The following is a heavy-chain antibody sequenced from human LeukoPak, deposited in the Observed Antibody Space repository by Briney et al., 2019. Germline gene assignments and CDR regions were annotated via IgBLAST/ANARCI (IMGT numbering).Heavy chain of an antibody. J-gene: IGHJ4*02. V-gene: IGHV2-70*11. D-gene: IGHD6-13*01. CDR1: GVSLSTGGRC. CDR3: ARMRIAAAVPFDY. CDR2: IDWDDDK. Sequence: SGPALVKPTQTLTLTCTFSGVSLSTGGRCVSWIRQPSGKALEWLARIDWDDDKYYSTSLKTRLTISKDTSKNQVVLTMTNMDPVDTATYYCARMRIAAAVPFDYWGQGTLVTVSS.